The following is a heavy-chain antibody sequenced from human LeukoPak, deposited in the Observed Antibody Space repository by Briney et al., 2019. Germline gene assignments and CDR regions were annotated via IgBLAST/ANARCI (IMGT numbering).Heavy chain of an antibody. J-gene: IGHJ4*02. CDR1: GFTFSSYA. CDR2: ISGSGGST. V-gene: IGHV3-23*01. Sequence: GGSLRLSCAASGFTFSSYAMSWVRQAPGKGLEWVSAISGSGGSTYYADSVKGRFTISRDNSENTLYLQMNSLRAEDTAVYYCAKDKSYYYDSGSYGLDYWGQGTLVTVSS. CDR3: AKDKSYYYDSGSYGLDY. D-gene: IGHD3-10*01.